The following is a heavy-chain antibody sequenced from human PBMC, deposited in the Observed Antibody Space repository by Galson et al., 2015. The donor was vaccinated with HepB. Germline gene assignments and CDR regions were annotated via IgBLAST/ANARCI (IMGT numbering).Heavy chain of an antibody. CDR2: IIPIFGTA. CDR1: GGTFSSYA. V-gene: IGHV1-69*13. Sequence: SVKVSCKASGGTFSSYAISWVRQAPGQGLEWMGGIIPIFGTANYAQKFQGRVTITADESTSTAYMELSSLRSEDTAVYYCASLSNVGVVVPAAIDYYYGMDVWGQGTMVTVSS. CDR3: ASLSNVGVVVPAAIDYYYGMDV. D-gene: IGHD2-2*02. J-gene: IGHJ6*02.